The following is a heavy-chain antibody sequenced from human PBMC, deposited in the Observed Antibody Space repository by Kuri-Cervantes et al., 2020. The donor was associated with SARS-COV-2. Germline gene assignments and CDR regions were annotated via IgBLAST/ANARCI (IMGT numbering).Heavy chain of an antibody. Sequence: GESLKISCAASGFTFSSYGMHWVRQAPGKGLEWVAFRRYDGSNKYYADSVKGRFTISRDNSKNTLYLQMNSLRAEDTAVYYCAKDFWDTVVVAAPSFDCWGQGTLVTVSS. V-gene: IGHV3-30*02. CDR1: GFTFSSYG. CDR2: RRYDGSNK. CDR3: AKDFWDTVVVAAPSFDC. J-gene: IGHJ4*02. D-gene: IGHD2-2*01.